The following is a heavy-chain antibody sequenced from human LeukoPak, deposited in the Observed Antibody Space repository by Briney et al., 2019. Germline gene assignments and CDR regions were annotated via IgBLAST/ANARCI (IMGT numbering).Heavy chain of an antibody. CDR2: IIISGSTK. Sequence: VGSLRLSCAPSGFTFSDYKMRSIPPAPGKGREGVSYIIISGSTKYYTDSVKGPFTTSRDNAKNSLYLQINSLRAENTAVYYTGGGVGYRGYVDYWGEGTLVTVSS. J-gene: IGHJ4*02. V-gene: IGHV3-11*04. CDR3: GGGVGYRGYVDY. CDR1: GFTFSDYK. D-gene: IGHD5-12*01.